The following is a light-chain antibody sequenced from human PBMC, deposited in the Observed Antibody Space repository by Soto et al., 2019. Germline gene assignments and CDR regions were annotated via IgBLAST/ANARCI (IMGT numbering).Light chain of an antibody. V-gene: IGKV3D-20*02. CDR2: GAS. CDR1: QSVSSSY. J-gene: IGKJ5*01. CDR3: QVRTNWSIA. Sequence: EIVLTQSPGTLSLSPGERATLSCRASQSVSSSYLAWYQQKPGQAPRLLIYGASSRATGIPDRFSGSGSGTDFTLTISRLEPDDFAVYYCQVRTNWSIAFGRGTRLEIK.